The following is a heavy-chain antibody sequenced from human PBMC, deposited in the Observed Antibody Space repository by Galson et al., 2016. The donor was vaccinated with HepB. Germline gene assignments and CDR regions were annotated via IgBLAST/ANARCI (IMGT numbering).Heavy chain of an antibody. CDR3: ARHPDYYDNSGYLEY. J-gene: IGHJ4*02. CDR1: TFTFSSFA. Sequence: SLRLSCAASTFTFSSFAMSWVRQAPGKGLEWVSSIGHSGGYIYYADSVKGRFTISRDNSNNTLYLQMNSLRAEDTAVYYCARHPDYYDNSGYLEYWGQGTLVTVSS. D-gene: IGHD3-22*01. V-gene: IGHV3-23*01. CDR2: IGHSGGYI.